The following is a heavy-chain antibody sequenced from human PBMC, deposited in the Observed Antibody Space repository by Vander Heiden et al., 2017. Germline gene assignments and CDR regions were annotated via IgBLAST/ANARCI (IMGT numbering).Heavy chain of an antibody. V-gene: IGHV3-30-3*01. CDR3: ARDPCSGGSCYSVSGFDY. CDR2: ISYDGSNK. CDR1: GFTFSSYA. D-gene: IGHD2-15*01. J-gene: IGHJ4*02. Sequence: QVQLVESGGSVVQPGRSLRLSCAASGFTFSSYAMHWVRQAPGKGLEWVAVISYDGSNKYYADSVKGRCTISRDNSKNTLYLQMNSLRDEDKDVYYCARDPCSGGSCYSVSGFDYWGQGNLVTVSS.